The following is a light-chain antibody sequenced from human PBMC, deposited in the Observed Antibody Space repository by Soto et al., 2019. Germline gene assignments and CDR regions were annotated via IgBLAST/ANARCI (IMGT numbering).Light chain of an antibody. CDR2: AAS. Sequence: DIQLTQSPPFLSASVGDTVTLTCRASQAIRNIVVWHHQKPGKPPTILIAAASTLLTGVPPRFIGSGSGTEFPLTINRLQPEDFATYYCQDDDSPPYTFGQGTTLEIK. V-gene: IGKV1-9*01. CDR1: QAIRNI. CDR3: QDDDSPPYT. J-gene: IGKJ2*01.